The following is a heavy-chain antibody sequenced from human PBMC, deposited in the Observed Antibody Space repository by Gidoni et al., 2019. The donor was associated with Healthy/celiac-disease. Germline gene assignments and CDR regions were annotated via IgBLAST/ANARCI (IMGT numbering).Heavy chain of an antibody. D-gene: IGHD3-3*01. CDR3: TRRGVLGGMDV. J-gene: IGHJ6*02. Sequence: EAQLVQSGAGVKTPGESLRFSCMVSGYSFTRYWASWVRQMPGKGMEWTGRMYPSDSDTNNSPSFQGHVTISADKAINTAYLQWSSLKASDTAMYYCTRRGVLGGMDVWGQGTTVTVSS. CDR2: MYPSDSDT. V-gene: IGHV5-10-1*03. CDR1: GYSFTRYW.